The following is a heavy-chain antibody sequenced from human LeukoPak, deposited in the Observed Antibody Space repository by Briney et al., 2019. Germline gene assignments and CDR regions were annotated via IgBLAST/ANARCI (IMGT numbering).Heavy chain of an antibody. CDR3: ARTTTVTTSTPFYYYYYMDV. CDR1: GGSISSYY. CDR2: IYTSGST. D-gene: IGHD4-11*01. J-gene: IGHJ6*03. V-gene: IGHV4-4*07. Sequence: PSETLSLTCTVSGGSISSYYWSWIRQPAGKGLEWIGRIYTSGSTNYNPSLKSRVTMSVDTSKNQFSLKLSSVTAADTAVYYCARTTTVTTSTPFYYYYYMDVWGKGTTVTVSS.